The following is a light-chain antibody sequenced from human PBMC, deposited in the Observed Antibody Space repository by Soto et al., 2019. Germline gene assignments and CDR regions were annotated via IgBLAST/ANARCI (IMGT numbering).Light chain of an antibody. Sequence: PWDRATLSCRASRTVDGNYLAWYHQKPGQAPRLLIHSASTRAPGIPDRFSGSGSGTDFTLTISRLEPEDFAVYYCQQFSSYPLTFGGGTKVDIK. J-gene: IGKJ4*01. CDR2: SAS. CDR1: RTVDGNY. CDR3: QQFSSYPLT. V-gene: IGKV3-20*01.